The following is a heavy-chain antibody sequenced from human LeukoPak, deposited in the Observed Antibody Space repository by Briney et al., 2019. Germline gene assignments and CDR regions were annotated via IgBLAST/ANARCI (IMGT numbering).Heavy chain of an antibody. CDR2: IYYSGST. CDR1: GGSISSGGYY. D-gene: IGHD2-2*01. CDR3: AREKYEVPAARTYYYYGMDV. Sequence: SQTLSLTCTVSGGSISSGGYYWSWIRQHPGKGLEWIGYIYYSGSTYYNPSLKSRVTISVDTSKNQFSLKLSSVTAADTAVYYCAREKYEVPAARTYYYYGMDVWGQGTTVTVSS. V-gene: IGHV4-31*03. J-gene: IGHJ6*02.